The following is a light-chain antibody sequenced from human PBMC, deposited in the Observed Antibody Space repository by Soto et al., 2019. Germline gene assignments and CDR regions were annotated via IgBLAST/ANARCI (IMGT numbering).Light chain of an antibody. Sequence: PGEGATLSCRASQTVTSSYLAWYQQTPGQAPRLLIYGTSSRATGIPDRFSGSGSGTDFTLTISRLEPEDFAVYYCQQYGSSPWTFGQGTKVDIK. V-gene: IGKV3-20*01. CDR2: GTS. CDR1: QTVTSSY. CDR3: QQYGSSPWT. J-gene: IGKJ1*01.